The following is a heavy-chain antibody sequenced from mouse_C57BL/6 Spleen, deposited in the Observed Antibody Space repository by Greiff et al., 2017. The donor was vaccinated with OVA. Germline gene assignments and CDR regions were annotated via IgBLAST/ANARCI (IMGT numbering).Heavy chain of an antibody. CDR1: GYAFSSSW. CDR2: IYPGDGDT. Sequence: VKLMESGPELVKPGASVKISCKASGYAFSSSWMNWVKQRPGKGLEWIGRIYPGDGDTNYNGKFKGKATLTADKSSSTAYMQLSSLTSEDSAVYFCARERDSSGPFAYWGQGTLVTVSA. D-gene: IGHD3-2*02. V-gene: IGHV1-82*01. CDR3: ARERDSSGPFAY. J-gene: IGHJ3*01.